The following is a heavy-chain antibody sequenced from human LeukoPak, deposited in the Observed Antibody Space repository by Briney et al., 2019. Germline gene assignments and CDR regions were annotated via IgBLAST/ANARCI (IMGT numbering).Heavy chain of an antibody. CDR2: IYYSGST. Sequence: SSETLSLTCTVSGYSISSGYYWGWIRQPPGKGLEWIGSIYYSGSTYYNPSLKSRVTISVDTSKNQFSLKLSSVTAADTAVYYCARFPLSGGNFDYWGQGTLVTVSS. V-gene: IGHV4-38-2*02. D-gene: IGHD4-23*01. CDR3: ARFPLSGGNFDY. J-gene: IGHJ4*02. CDR1: GYSISSGYY.